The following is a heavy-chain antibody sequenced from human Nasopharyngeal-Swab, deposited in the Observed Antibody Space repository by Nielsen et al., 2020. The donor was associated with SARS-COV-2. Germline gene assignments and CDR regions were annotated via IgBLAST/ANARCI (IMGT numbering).Heavy chain of an antibody. CDR3: ARGPSPYSSSWYDWFDP. Sequence: ASVKVSCKASGYTFTGYYMHWVRQAPAQGLEWMGWINTNTGNPTYAQGFTGRFVFSLDTSVSTAYLQISSLKAEDTAVYYCARGPSPYSSSWYDWFDPWGQGTLVTVSS. J-gene: IGHJ5*02. V-gene: IGHV7-4-1*02. CDR1: GYTFTGYY. CDR2: INTNTGNP. D-gene: IGHD6-13*01.